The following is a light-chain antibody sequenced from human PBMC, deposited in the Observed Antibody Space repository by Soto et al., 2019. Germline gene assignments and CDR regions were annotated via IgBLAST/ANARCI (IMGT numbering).Light chain of an antibody. J-gene: IGLJ2*01. CDR1: SSDVGDYNY. V-gene: IGLV2-14*01. Sequence: QSALTQPASVSGSPGQSTTISCTGTSSDVGDYNYVSWYQQHPDKAPKLMIYEVSNRPSGVSSRFSGSKSGNTASLTISGLQAEDEADYYCSSYTSSGTVVFGGGTKLTVL. CDR2: EVS. CDR3: SSYTSSGTVV.